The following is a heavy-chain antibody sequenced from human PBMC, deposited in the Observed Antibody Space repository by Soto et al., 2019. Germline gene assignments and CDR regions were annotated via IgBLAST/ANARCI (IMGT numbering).Heavy chain of an antibody. CDR3: ARGLEIYYMDV. Sequence: PSETLSLTCTVSGGSISSYYWSWIRQPPGKGLEWIGYIYYSGSTNYNPSLKSRVTISVDTSKNQFSLKLSSVTAADTAVYYCARGLEIYYMDVWGKGTTVTVSS. J-gene: IGHJ6*03. CDR2: IYYSGST. V-gene: IGHV4-59*01. CDR1: GGSISSYY.